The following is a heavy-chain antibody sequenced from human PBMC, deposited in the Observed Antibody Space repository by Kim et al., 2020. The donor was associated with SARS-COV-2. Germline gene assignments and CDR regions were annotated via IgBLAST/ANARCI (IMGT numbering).Heavy chain of an antibody. CDR3: AREGGPVAGTGPDC. V-gene: IGHV3-30*04. Sequence: GGSLRLSCAASGFTFSSYAMHWVRQAPGKGLEWVAIILFEGRNKYYVDSVKGRFTVSRDNSENTLYLQMNSLTTEDTAVYYCAREGGPVAGTGPDCWGQGTLVTVSS. CDR1: GFTFSSYA. D-gene: IGHD6-19*01. J-gene: IGHJ4*02. CDR2: ILFEGRNK.